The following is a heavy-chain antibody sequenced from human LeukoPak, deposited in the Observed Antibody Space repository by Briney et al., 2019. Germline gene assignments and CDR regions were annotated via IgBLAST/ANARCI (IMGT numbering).Heavy chain of an antibody. J-gene: IGHJ4*02. CDR2: INPNSGGT. V-gene: IGHV1-2*02. CDR3: AKQYYDFWSGPMYYFDY. D-gene: IGHD3-3*01. CDR1: GYTFTSYY. Sequence: VASVKVSCKASGYTFTSYYMHWVRQAPGQGLEWMGWINPNSGGTNYAQKFQGRVTMTRDTSISTAYMELSRLRSDDTAVYYCAKQYYDFWSGPMYYFDYWGQGTLVTVSS.